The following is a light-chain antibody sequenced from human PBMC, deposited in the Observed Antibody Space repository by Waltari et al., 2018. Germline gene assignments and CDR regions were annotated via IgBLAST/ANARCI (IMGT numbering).Light chain of an antibody. CDR1: QNILYSSNNKNY. CDR3: QQYYSVPWT. V-gene: IGKV4-1*01. Sequence: DIVMTQSPDSLAVSLGERATINCKSSQNILYSSNNKNYVGWYQQKPGKPPKLLIYWALTRESGVPDRFSGSGSGRDCCLTISSLPAEDVAVYYCQQYYSVPWTFGQGTKVEIK. CDR2: WAL. J-gene: IGKJ1*01.